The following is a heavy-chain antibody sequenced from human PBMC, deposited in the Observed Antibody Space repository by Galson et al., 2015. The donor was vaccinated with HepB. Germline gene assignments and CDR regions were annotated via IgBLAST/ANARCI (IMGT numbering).Heavy chain of an antibody. CDR1: GYTFPNYG. V-gene: IGHV1-18*01. D-gene: IGHD5-24*01. J-gene: IGHJ6*02. CDR2: ISAYNGAP. CDR3: ARDSFAGPTIPHFYDMDV. Sequence: SVKVSCKASGYTFPNYGVAWVRQAPGQGLEWMGWISAYNGAPEYTQRFQGRVSMTTDTSTSTAYLELKSLRPDDTAVYYCARDSFAGPTIPHFYDMDVWGQGTTVTVSS.